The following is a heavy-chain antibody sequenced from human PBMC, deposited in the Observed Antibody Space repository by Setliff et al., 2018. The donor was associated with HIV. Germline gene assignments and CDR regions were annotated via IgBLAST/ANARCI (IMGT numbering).Heavy chain of an antibody. CDR2: IYYSGST. V-gene: IGHV4-39*01. J-gene: IGHJ5*02. D-gene: IGHD2-15*01. CDR3: ARVIVVAATARLDP. CDR1: GDSISSSSYY. Sequence: SETLSLTCSVSGDSISSSSYYWGWIRQPPGKGLEWIGSIYYSGSTYYNPSLKSRVTISVDTSKNQFSLKLSSVTAADTAVYYCARVIVVAATARLDPWGQGTLVTVSS.